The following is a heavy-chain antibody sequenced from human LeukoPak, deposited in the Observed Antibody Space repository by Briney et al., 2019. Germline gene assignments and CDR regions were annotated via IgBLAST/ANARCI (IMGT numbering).Heavy chain of an antibody. CDR2: INPNSGGT. J-gene: IGHJ4*02. Sequence: GASVKVSCKASGYTFTGYYMHWVRQAPGQGLEWMGWINPNSGGTNYAQKFQGRVTMTRDTPISTAYMELNRLRSDDTAVYYCARPRGYSSSWYYFDYWGQGTLVTVSS. CDR1: GYTFTGYY. V-gene: IGHV1-2*02. CDR3: ARPRGYSSSWYYFDY. D-gene: IGHD6-13*01.